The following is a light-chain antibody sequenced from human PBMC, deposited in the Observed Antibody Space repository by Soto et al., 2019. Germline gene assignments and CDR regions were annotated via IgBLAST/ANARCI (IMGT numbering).Light chain of an antibody. Sequence: QSVLTQSPSASASLGASVKLTCTLSSGHSSYAIAWHQQQPEKGPRYLMKLNSDGSHSKEDGIPDRFSGSSSGAERYLTISSLQSEDEADYYCQTGGTGILFGGGTKLTVL. CDR2: LNSDGSH. V-gene: IGLV4-69*01. J-gene: IGLJ2*01. CDR1: SGHSSYA. CDR3: QTGGTGIL.